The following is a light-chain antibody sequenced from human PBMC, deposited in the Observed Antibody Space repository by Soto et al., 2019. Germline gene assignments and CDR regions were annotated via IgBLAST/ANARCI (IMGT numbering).Light chain of an antibody. CDR2: DAS. CDR3: QQRSNWPPIN. CDR1: QSVSSD. V-gene: IGKV3-11*01. Sequence: EIVLTYSPATLSLSPVEISILFCIASQSVSSDLAWYQQKPGQAPRLLIYDASNRATGIPARFSGSGSGTDFTLTIRSLEAEDFAVYYCQQRSNWPPINFGQGTQLEIK. J-gene: IGKJ5*01.